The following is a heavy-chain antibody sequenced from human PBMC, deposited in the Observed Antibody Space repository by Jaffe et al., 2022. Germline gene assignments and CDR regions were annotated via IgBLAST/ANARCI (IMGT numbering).Heavy chain of an antibody. D-gene: IGHD3-10*01. V-gene: IGHV1-46*01. Sequence: QVQLVQSGAEVKKPGASVKVSCKASGYTFTSYYMHWVRQAPGQGLEWMGIINPSGGSTSYAQKFQGRVTMTRDTSTSTVYMELSSLRSEDTAVYYCARGQVKDGSGSYYNEDAFDIWGQGTMVTVSS. CDR3: ARGQVKDGSGSYYNEDAFDI. CDR1: GYTFTSYY. CDR2: INPSGGST. J-gene: IGHJ3*02.